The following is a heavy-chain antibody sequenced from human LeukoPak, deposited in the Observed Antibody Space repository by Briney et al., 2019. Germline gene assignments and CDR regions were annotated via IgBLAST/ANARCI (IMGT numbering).Heavy chain of an antibody. Sequence: GGSLRLSCAASGFTFSSYGMHWVRQAPGKGLEWVAFIRYDGSNKYYADSVKGRFTISRDNSKNPLYLQMNSLRAEDTAVYYCAKEGLAAAGAEYFQHWGQGTLVTVSS. CDR3: AKEGLAAAGAEYFQH. D-gene: IGHD3/OR15-3a*01. J-gene: IGHJ1*01. CDR2: IRYDGSNK. V-gene: IGHV3-30*02. CDR1: GFTFSSYG.